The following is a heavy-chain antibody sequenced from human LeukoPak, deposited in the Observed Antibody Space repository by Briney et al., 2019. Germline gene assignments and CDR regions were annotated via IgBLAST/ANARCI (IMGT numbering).Heavy chain of an antibody. Sequence: GSLRLSCAASGFTFSSYAMNWGREAPGKGVEWVSGISGSGDRTYSAESVKGRFTISRETYEKAQYMQKKRLRAEDTAVYYSARNGGYTSSYQYSFDYWGQGTLVTVSS. CDR3: ARNGGYTSSYQYSFDY. J-gene: IGHJ4*02. CDR1: GFTFSSYA. CDR2: ISGSGDRT. V-gene: IGHV3-23*01. D-gene: IGHD5-18*01.